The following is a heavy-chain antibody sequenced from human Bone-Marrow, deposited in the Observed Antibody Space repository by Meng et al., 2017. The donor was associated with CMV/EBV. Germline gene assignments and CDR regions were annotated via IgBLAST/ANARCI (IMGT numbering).Heavy chain of an antibody. Sequence: GGSLRLSCVGSGFTFSTYAMSWVRQAPGKGLEWVAVIDSGGSSTYYAGSVKGRFNISRDKSKNTLYLQITSLRAEDTAVYYCAKEVRGCSRTGGGEVFCYGMDVWGQGTTVTVSS. CDR3: AKEVRGCSRTGGGEVFCYGMDV. V-gene: IGHV3-23*03. CDR1: GFTFSTYA. J-gene: IGHJ6*02. D-gene: IGHD2-2*01. CDR2: IDSGGSST.